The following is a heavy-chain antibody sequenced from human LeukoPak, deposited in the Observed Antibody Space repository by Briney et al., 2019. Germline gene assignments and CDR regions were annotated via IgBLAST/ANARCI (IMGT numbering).Heavy chain of an antibody. CDR3: ARPDVWITEGFDP. Sequence: SETLSLTXSVTGYSIRSGYYWAWIRQSPEKGLQCIGSIYNDGKTFYNPSLESRVTISVDTSKNQFSLRLTSVTAADTAIYYCARPDVWITEGFDPWGQGTLVTVSS. CDR2: IYNDGKT. V-gene: IGHV4-38-2*02. D-gene: IGHD5-12*01. J-gene: IGHJ5*02. CDR1: GYSIRSGYY.